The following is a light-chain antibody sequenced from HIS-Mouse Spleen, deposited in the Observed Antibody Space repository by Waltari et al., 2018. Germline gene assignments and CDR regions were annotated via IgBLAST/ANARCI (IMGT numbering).Light chain of an antibody. Sequence: QSALTQPPSASGSPGQSVTISCTGTSSDVGGYNYVSWYQHHPGKAPKLMIYEVSKRPSGVPVRFSGSKSGNTASLTVSGLQAEDEADYYCSSYAGSNNSLYVFGTGTKVTVL. CDR3: SSYAGSNNSLYV. J-gene: IGLJ1*01. CDR1: SSDVGGYNY. V-gene: IGLV2-8*01. CDR2: EVS.